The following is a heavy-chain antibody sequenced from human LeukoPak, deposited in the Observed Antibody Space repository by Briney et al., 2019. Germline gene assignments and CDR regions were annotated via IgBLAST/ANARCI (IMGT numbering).Heavy chain of an antibody. J-gene: IGHJ4*02. CDR1: GGSISSGDYY. D-gene: IGHD6-13*01. CDR2: IYYSGST. CDR3: ARIAAAGSLNGIDY. V-gene: IGHV4-30-4*01. Sequence: PSQTLSLTCTVSGGSISSGDYYWSWIRQPPGKGLEWIGYIYYSGSTYYNPSLKSRVTISVDTSKNQFSLKLSSVTAADTAVYYCARIAAAGSLNGIDYWGQGTLVTISS.